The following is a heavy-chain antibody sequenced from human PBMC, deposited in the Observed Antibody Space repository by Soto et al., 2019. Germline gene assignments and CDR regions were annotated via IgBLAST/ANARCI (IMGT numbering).Heavy chain of an antibody. CDR1: GFTFSSYA. Sequence: PGGSLRLSCAASGFTFSSYAMTWVREAPGKGLEWVSAISGSGGSTYYADSVKGRFTISRDNSKDTLYLQMNSLRVEDTAVYYCAKGQVTQDVWGKGTTVTVSS. J-gene: IGHJ6*04. D-gene: IGHD2-21*02. V-gene: IGHV3-23*01. CDR2: ISGSGGST. CDR3: AKGQVTQDV.